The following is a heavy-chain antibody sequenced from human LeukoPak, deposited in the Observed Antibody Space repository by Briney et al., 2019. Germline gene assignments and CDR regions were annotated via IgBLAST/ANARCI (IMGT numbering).Heavy chain of an antibody. CDR1: GFTFSSYS. CDR2: ISSSSSPI. V-gene: IGHV3-48*01. CDR3: ARHFCSSTSCSN. J-gene: IGHJ4*02. Sequence: GGSLRLSCAASGFTFSSYSMNWVRQAPGKGLGGVSYISSSSSPIYYADSVKGRFTISRDNAKNSLYLQMNSLRTEDTAVYYCARHFCSSTSCSNWGQGTLVTVSS. D-gene: IGHD2-2*01.